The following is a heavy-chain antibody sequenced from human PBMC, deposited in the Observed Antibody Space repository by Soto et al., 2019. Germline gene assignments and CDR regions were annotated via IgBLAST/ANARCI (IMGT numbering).Heavy chain of an antibody. CDR3: ARLIAALDY. Sequence: EVQLVESGGGLVKPGGSLRLSCAASGFTFSSYSMNWVRQAPGKGLEWVSSISSSSSYIYYADSVKGRFTISRDNAKNSLYLQRNSLRAEDTAVYYCARLIAALDYWGQGTLVTVSS. D-gene: IGHD6-6*01. J-gene: IGHJ4*02. V-gene: IGHV3-21*01. CDR2: ISSSSSYI. CDR1: GFTFSSYS.